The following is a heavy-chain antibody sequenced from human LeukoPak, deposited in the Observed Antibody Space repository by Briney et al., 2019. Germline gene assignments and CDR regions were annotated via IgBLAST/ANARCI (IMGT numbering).Heavy chain of an antibody. CDR1: GGSISSYY. Sequence: SETLSLTCTVSGGSISSYYWSWIRQPPGKGLEWIGYIYYSGSTNYNPSLKSRVTISVDTSKNQFSLKLSSVTAADTAVYHCARDRSVAVAGTYRGWFDPWGQGTLVTVSS. D-gene: IGHD6-19*01. CDR2: IYYSGST. J-gene: IGHJ5*02. V-gene: IGHV4-59*01. CDR3: ARDRSVAVAGTYRGWFDP.